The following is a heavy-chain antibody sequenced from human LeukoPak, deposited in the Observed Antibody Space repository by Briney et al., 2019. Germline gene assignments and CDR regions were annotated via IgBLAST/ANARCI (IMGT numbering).Heavy chain of an antibody. CDR1: GGSISSYY. Sequence: PSETLSLTCTVSGGSISSYYWSWIRQPPGKGLEWIGYIYYSGSTNYNPSLKSRVTISVDTSKNQFSLKLSSVTAADTAVYYCARSARPKGYSSSWYLFDYWGQGTLVTVSS. D-gene: IGHD6-13*01. CDR3: ARSARPKGYSSSWYLFDY. J-gene: IGHJ4*02. CDR2: IYYSGST. V-gene: IGHV4-59*08.